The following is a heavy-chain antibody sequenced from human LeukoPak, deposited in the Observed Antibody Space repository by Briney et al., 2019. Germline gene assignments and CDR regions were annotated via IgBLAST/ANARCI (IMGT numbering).Heavy chain of an antibody. CDR2: IYPGDSDT. J-gene: IGHJ4*02. CDR3: ARQRAFEDWSPPYFDY. CDR1: GYSFTSYW. Sequence: KPGESLKISCKGSGYSFTSYWIGWVRQMPGKGLEWMGIIYPGDSDTRYSPSFQGQVTISADRSISTAYLQWSSLKASDTAMYYCARQRAFEDWSPPYFDYWGQGTLVTVSS. V-gene: IGHV5-51*01. D-gene: IGHD3-9*01.